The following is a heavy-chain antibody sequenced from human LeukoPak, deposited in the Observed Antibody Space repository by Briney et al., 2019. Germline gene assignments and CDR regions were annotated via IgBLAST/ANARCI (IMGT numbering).Heavy chain of an antibody. D-gene: IGHD3-16*02. J-gene: IGHJ6*02. CDR3: PPPISFPMDV. V-gene: IGHV3-23*01. CDR2: ISTGGGSK. Sequence: RSGGSLRLSCAASGFTFSSYAMSWVRQAPGKGLEWVSAISTGGGSKYYADSVKGRFTISRDNSKNTLYLQMSSLRAEDTAVYYCPPPISFPMDVWGQGTTVTVSS. CDR1: GFTFSSYA.